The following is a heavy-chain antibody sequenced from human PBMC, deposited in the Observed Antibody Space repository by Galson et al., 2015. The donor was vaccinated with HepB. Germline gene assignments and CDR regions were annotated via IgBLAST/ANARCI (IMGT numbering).Heavy chain of an antibody. Sequence: SVKVSCKASGYTFTGYYMHWVRQAPGQGLEWMGWINPTSGATNYAQKFQGRVTMTRDTSISTAYMDLSRLRSDDTAVYYCARAWVDTRSPVACFDYWGQGTLVTVSS. CDR2: INPTSGAT. CDR1: GYTFTGYY. D-gene: IGHD1-26*01. J-gene: IGHJ4*02. CDR3: ARAWVDTRSPVACFDY. V-gene: IGHV1-2*02.